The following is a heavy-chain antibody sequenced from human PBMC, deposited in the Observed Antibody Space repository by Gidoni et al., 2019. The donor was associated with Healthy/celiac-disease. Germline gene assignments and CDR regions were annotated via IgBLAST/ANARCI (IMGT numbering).Heavy chain of an antibody. J-gene: IGHJ6*02. Sequence: QVQLQESGPGLVKPSQTLSLTCTVSVCSISGGSYYWSWIRQPAGKGLEWIGRIYTSGSTNYNPSLKSRVTISVDTSKNQFSLKLSSVTAADTAVYYCARDPYSNYGGFAYYYYGMDVWGQGTTVTVSS. CDR2: IYTSGST. V-gene: IGHV4-61*02. D-gene: IGHD4-4*01. CDR1: VCSISGGSYY. CDR3: ARDPYSNYGGFAYYYYGMDV.